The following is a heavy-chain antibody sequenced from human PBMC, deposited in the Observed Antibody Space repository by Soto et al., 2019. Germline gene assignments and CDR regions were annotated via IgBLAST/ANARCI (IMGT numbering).Heavy chain of an antibody. CDR2: IYYSGST. J-gene: IGHJ4*02. D-gene: IGHD4-17*01. Sequence: LSLTCTVSGGSISSGGYYWSWIRQHPGKGLEWIGYIYYSGSTYYNPSLRSRVTISVDTSKNQFSLKLSSVTAADTAVYYCARSPHYRGSFDYWGQGTLVTVSS. CDR1: GGSISSGGYY. V-gene: IGHV4-31*03. CDR3: ARSPHYRGSFDY.